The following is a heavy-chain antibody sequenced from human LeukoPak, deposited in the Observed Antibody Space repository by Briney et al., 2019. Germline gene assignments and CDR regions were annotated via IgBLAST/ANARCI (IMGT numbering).Heavy chain of an antibody. J-gene: IGHJ2*01. CDR3: AREGRWLLLRFPWYFDL. V-gene: IGHV3-53*01. CDR1: GFTVSSNY. D-gene: IGHD3-22*01. CDR2: IYSGGST. Sequence: PGGSLRLSCAASGFTVSSNYMSWVRQAPGKGLGWVSVIYSGGSTYYADSVKGRFTISRDNSKNTLYLQMNSLRAEDTAVYYCAREGRWLLLRFPWYFDLWGRGTLVTVSS.